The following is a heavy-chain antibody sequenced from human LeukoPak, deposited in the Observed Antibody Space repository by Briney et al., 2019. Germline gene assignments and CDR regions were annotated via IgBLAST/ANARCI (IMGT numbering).Heavy chain of an antibody. Sequence: SETLSLTCAVSDYSISSGYYWGWIRQPPGKGLEWIGSIYHSGSTYYNPSLKSRVTISVDTSKNQFSLKLSSVTAADTAVYYCAGILPGEDDAFDIWGQGTMVTVSS. CDR1: DYSISSGYY. V-gene: IGHV4-38-2*01. CDR2: IYHSGST. D-gene: IGHD3-10*01. CDR3: AGILPGEDDAFDI. J-gene: IGHJ3*02.